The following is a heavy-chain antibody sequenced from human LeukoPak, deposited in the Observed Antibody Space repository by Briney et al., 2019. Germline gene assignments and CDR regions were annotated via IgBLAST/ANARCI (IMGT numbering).Heavy chain of an antibody. CDR3: ARLPPPRDRSYFDY. J-gene: IGHJ4*02. V-gene: IGHV4-59*08. Sequence: SETLSLTCTVSGASISGYYWSWIRQPPGKGLEWIGYIYYSGSTNYNPSLKSRVTISVDTSKNQFSLRLSSVTAADTAVYYCARLPPPRDRSYFDYWGQGTLVTVSS. CDR2: IYYSGST. D-gene: IGHD1-14*01. CDR1: GASISGYY.